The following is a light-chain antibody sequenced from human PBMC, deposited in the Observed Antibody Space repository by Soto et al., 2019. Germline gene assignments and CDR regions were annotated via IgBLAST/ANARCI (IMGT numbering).Light chain of an antibody. J-gene: IGLJ2*01. CDR1: SSNIGAGYD. V-gene: IGLV1-40*01. CDR2: GNL. Sequence: QSVLTQPPSVSGAPGQRVTISCTGSSSNIGAGYDVHWYLQLPGTAPKLLIYGNLNRPSGVPDRFSGSKSGTSASLAITGLQAEDEADYYCQSYDSSLSGVVFGGGTKLTVL. CDR3: QSYDSSLSGVV.